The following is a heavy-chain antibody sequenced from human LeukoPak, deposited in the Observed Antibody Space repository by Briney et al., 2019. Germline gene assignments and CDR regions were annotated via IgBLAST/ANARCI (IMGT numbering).Heavy chain of an antibody. CDR2: IYSGGST. CDR1: GFTVSSNY. J-gene: IGHJ4*02. D-gene: IGHD3-3*01. Sequence: GGSLRFSCAASGFTVSSNYMSWVRQAPGKGLEWVSVIYSGGSTYYADSVKGRFTISRDNAKNSLYLQMNSLGAEDTAVYYCASSYDFWSGCYWGQGTLVTVSS. V-gene: IGHV3-53*01. CDR3: ASSYDFWSGCY.